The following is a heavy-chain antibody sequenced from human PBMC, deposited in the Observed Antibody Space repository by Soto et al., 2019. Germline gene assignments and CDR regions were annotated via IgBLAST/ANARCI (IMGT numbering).Heavy chain of an antibody. CDR1: GAPISGFY. CDR3: ARRRDGYTGVWFDP. Sequence: SETLSLTCTVSGAPISGFYWSWIRQPPGKELEWIGHVYYTGSTNYNSALKSRVTISLDTSKNQFSLSLSSVTTADTAVYYCARRRDGYTGVWFDPWGQGTLGHRLL. J-gene: IGHJ5*02. CDR2: VYYTGST. D-gene: IGHD5-12*01. V-gene: IGHV4-59*01.